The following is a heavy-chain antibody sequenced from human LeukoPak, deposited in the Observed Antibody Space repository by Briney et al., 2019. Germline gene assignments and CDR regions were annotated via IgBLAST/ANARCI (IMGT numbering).Heavy chain of an antibody. J-gene: IGHJ4*02. V-gene: IGHV3-33*01. CDR1: GFTFSSYG. CDR3: ARNRIVGATGDFDY. D-gene: IGHD1-26*01. Sequence: PGGSLRLSCAASGFTFSSYGMHWVRQAPGKGLGWVAVIWYDGSNKYYADSVKGRFTISRDNSKNTLYLQMNSLRAEDTAVYYCARNRIVGATGDFDYWGQGTLVTVSS. CDR2: IWYDGSNK.